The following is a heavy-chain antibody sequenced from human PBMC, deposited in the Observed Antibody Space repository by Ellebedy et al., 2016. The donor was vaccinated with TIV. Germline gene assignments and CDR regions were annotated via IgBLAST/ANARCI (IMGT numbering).Heavy chain of an antibody. D-gene: IGHD6-19*01. J-gene: IGHJ4*02. CDR3: AEGRSGWYYFDY. CDR2: VNKSGRT. Sequence: SETLSLTCGVYGGSFSGYYWSWVRQPPGKGLEWIGEVNKSGRTNYHPSLKSRVTISVDTSKNQFSLRLSSVTAADTAVYYCAEGRSGWYYFDYWGQGTLVTVSS. V-gene: IGHV4-34*01. CDR1: GGSFSGYY.